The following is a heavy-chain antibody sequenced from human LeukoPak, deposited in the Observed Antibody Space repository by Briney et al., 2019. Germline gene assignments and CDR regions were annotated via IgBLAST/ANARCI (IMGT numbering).Heavy chain of an antibody. V-gene: IGHV1-69*01. J-gene: IGHJ5*02. CDR2: IIPIFGTA. CDR1: GGTFSSYA. D-gene: IGHD6-13*01. Sequence: GASVKVSCKASGGTFSSYAISWVRQAPGQGLEWMGGIIPIFGTANYAQKFQGRVTITADESTSTAYMELSSLRSEDTAVYYCARAPVGQQLANWFDPWGQGTLVTVSS. CDR3: ARAPVGQQLANWFDP.